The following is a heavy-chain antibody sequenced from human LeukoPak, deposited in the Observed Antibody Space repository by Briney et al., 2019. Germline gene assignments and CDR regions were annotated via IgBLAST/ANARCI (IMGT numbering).Heavy chain of an antibody. D-gene: IGHD4-4*01. CDR3: AKDLSSNYYYYYGMDV. Sequence: EGSLRPSCAVSGFTFSSFGMNWVRQAPGKGLEWVSVISGTGGTTDYADSVKGRFTISRDNSKNTLYLQMNSLRAEDTAVYYCAKDLSSNYYYYYGMDVWGQGTTVTVSS. V-gene: IGHV3-23*01. CDR1: GFTFSSFG. CDR2: ISGTGGTT. J-gene: IGHJ6*02.